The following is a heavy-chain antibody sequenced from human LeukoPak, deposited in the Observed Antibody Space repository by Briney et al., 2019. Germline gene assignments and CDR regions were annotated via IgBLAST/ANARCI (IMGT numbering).Heavy chain of an antibody. CDR3: ARSELDAFDI. CDR1: GYTFTSHG. Sequence: ASVKVSCKASGYTFTSHGISWVRQAPGQGLEWMGWISPYNGNTNYAQKLQGRVTMTTDSSTSTAYMELRSLGSDDTAVYYCARSELDAFDIWGQGTMVTVSS. D-gene: IGHD1-7*01. V-gene: IGHV1-18*01. J-gene: IGHJ3*02. CDR2: ISPYNGNT.